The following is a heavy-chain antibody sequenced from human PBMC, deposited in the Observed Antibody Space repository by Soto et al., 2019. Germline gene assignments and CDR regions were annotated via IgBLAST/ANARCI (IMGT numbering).Heavy chain of an antibody. CDR3: ARLYSGSRLDY. V-gene: IGHV4-30-2*02. CDR1: GGSISSGGYS. D-gene: IGHD1-26*01. J-gene: IGHJ4*02. CDR2: IYHSGST. Sequence: SETLSLTCAVSGGSISSGGYSWSWIRQPPGKGLEWIGYIYHSGSTYYNPSLKSRVTISVDTSTSTVYMELSTLRSDDTAVYYCARLYSGSRLDYWGQGTLVTVSS.